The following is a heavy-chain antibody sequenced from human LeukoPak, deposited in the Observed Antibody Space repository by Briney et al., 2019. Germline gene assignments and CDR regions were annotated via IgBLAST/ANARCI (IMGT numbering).Heavy chain of an antibody. CDR2: IYPRDGST. Sequence: ASVKVSCKASGYTFTSNYIHWVRQAPGQGLEWMGMIYPRDGSTSYAQKFQGRVTVTRDTSTSTVHMELSGLRSEDTAVYYCARDQEGFDYWGHGTLVTDSS. J-gene: IGHJ4*01. CDR3: ARDQEGFDY. CDR1: GYTFTSNY. V-gene: IGHV1-46*01.